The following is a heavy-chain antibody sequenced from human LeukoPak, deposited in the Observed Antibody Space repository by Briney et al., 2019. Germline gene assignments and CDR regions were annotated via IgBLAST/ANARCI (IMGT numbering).Heavy chain of an antibody. Sequence: GASVKVSCKASGYTFTGYYMHWVRPAPGQGLEWMGWINPNSGGTNYAQKFQGRVTMTRDTSISTAYMELSRLRSDDTAVYYCARVPQYYYDSSGYYPYYFDYWGQGTLVTVYS. V-gene: IGHV1-2*02. CDR3: ARVPQYYYDSSGYYPYYFDY. CDR2: INPNSGGT. D-gene: IGHD3-22*01. CDR1: GYTFTGYY. J-gene: IGHJ4*02.